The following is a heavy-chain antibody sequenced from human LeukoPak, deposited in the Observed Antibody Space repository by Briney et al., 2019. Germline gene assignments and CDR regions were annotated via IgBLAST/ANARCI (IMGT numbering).Heavy chain of an antibody. CDR1: GYTFTSYD. CDR2: MNPNSGNT. D-gene: IGHD4-17*01. J-gene: IGHJ5*02. CDR3: ARWTTGDWFDP. Sequence: ASVTVSCKASGYTFTSYDINWVRQAPGQGLEWMGWMNPNSGNTGYAQKFQGRVTMTRNTSISTAYMELSSLRSEDTAVYYCARWTTGDWFDPWGQGTLVTVSS. V-gene: IGHV1-8*01.